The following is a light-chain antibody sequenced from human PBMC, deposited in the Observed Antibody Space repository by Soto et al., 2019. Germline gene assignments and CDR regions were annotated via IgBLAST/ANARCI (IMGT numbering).Light chain of an antibody. CDR2: GAS. J-gene: IGKJ1*01. Sequence: EIVLTQSPGTLSLSPGERATLSCRASQSVTRTSLAWYQQKPGQAPRLLIYGASSRATGIPDRFSGSGSGTDFTLTISRLEPEDFAVYYCQQYSSSPWTFGQGTKVEIK. CDR3: QQYSSSPWT. CDR1: QSVTRTS. V-gene: IGKV3-20*01.